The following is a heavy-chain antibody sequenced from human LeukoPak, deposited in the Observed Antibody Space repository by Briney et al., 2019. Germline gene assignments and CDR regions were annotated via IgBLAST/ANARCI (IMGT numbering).Heavy chain of an antibody. Sequence: GGSLRLSCAASGFTFSNAWMNWVRQAPGKGLGWVGRIKSKTDGGTIDYAAPVKGRFTISRDDSKNTLYLQMNSLKTEDTAVYYCTTVGVAGTFGGYYYYGMDVWGQGTTVTVSS. CDR2: IKSKTDGGTI. CDR3: TTVGVAGTFGGYYYYGMDV. CDR1: GFTFSNAW. D-gene: IGHD6-19*01. V-gene: IGHV3-15*07. J-gene: IGHJ6*02.